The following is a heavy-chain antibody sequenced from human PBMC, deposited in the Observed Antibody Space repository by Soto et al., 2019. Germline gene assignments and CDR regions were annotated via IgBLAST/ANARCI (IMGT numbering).Heavy chain of an antibody. J-gene: IGHJ4*02. V-gene: IGHV4-39*01. CDR2: IYYSGST. Sequence: SETLSLTCTVSGGSISSSSYYWGWIRQPPGKGLEWIGSIYYSGSTYYSPSLKSRVTISVDTSKNQFSLKLSSVTAADTAVYYCARQECTNGVCHPSSYYFDYWGQGTLVTVSS. CDR3: ARQECTNGVCHPSSYYFDY. CDR1: GGSISSSSYY. D-gene: IGHD2-8*01.